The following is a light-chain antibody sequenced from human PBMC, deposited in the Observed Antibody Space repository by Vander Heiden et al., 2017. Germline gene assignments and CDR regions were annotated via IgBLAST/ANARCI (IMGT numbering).Light chain of an antibody. CDR3: SSYTGSATSTVV. J-gene: IGLJ2*01. Sequence: QSALTQPASVSGSPGQSITISCTGTSSDVGGYNLVSWYQNHPGKAPKLMIYEVSNRPSGVSDRFSGSKSGNTASLTISGLQAEDEADYYCSSYTGSATSTVVFGGGTRLTVL. V-gene: IGLV2-14*01. CDR2: EVS. CDR1: SSDVGGYNL.